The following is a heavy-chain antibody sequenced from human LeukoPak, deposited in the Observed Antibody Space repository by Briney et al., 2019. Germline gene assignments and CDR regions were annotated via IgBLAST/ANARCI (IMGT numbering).Heavy chain of an antibody. CDR3: ARGSFAGTGGYYASNPFFDY. D-gene: IGHD3-22*01. CDR2: INPRGGDT. Sequence: ASVKVSCKASGYTFTTYYKHGVRQPPAQGLEGVGIINPRGGDTKYAQKFQGRVTLIRDTSTSTVSMELSSLRSEDTAVYYCARGSFAGTGGYYASNPFFDYWGQGTLVTVSS. CDR1: GYTFTTYY. J-gene: IGHJ4*02. V-gene: IGHV1-46*01.